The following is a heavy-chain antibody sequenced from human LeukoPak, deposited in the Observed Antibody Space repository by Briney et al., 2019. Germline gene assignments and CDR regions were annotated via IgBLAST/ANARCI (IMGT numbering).Heavy chain of an antibody. J-gene: IGHJ4*02. CDR3: ARANNIRYFDWLLSYFDY. V-gene: IGHV3-30*03. Sequence: PGGSLRLSCAASGFTFSSYGMHWVRQAPGKGLEWVAVISYDGSNKYYADSVKGRFTISRDNSKNTLYLQMNSLRAEDTAVYYCARANNIRYFDWLLSYFDYWGQGTLVTVSS. D-gene: IGHD3-9*01. CDR2: ISYDGSNK. CDR1: GFTFSSYG.